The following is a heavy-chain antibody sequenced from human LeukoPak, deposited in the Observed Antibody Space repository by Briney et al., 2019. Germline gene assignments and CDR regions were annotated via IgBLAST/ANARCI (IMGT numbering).Heavy chain of an antibody. D-gene: IGHD3-22*01. CDR2: ISSSSSYI. CDR3: ARAAGDSSGYYHESYYFDY. Sequence: GGSLRLSCAASGFTFGSYSMNWVRQAPGKGLEWVSSISSSSSYIYYADSVKGRFTISRDNAKNSLYLQMNSLRAEDTAVYYCARAAGDSSGYYHESYYFDYWGQGTLVTVSS. CDR1: GFTFGSYS. J-gene: IGHJ4*02. V-gene: IGHV3-21*01.